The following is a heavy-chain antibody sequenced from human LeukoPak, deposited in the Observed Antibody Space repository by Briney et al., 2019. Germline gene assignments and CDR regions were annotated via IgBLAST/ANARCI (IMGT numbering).Heavy chain of an antibody. J-gene: IGHJ6*03. CDR1: GGSISSIYW. CDR3: ARGRGYSYGYYYYYMDV. CDR2: INHSART. D-gene: IGHD5-18*01. Sequence: SGTLSLTCAVSGGSISSIYWWSWVRQPPGKGLEWIGEINHSARTNYNPSLTSRVTISVDTSKNQFSLKLSSVTAADTAVYYCARGRGYSYGYYYYYMDVWGKGTTVTVSS. V-gene: IGHV4-4*02.